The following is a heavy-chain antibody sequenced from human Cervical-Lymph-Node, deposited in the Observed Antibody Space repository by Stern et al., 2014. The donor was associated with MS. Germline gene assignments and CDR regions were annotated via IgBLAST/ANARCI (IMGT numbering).Heavy chain of an antibody. CDR2: IWYDGSNP. D-gene: IGHD6-13*01. J-gene: IGHJ4*02. V-gene: IGHV3-33*01. Sequence: VPLLESGGGVVQPGRSLRLSCAASGFSFSRYAMHWVRQAPGKGLEWVALIWYDGSNPYYADSVTGRFTISRDNFKNTLYLQMNSLRAEDTAVYYCASAYSSSHYYFDYWGQGTLVTVSS. CDR1: GFSFSRYA. CDR3: ASAYSSSHYYFDY.